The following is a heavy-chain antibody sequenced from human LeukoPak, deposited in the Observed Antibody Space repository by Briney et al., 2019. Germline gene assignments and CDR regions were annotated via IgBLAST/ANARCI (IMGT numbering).Heavy chain of an antibody. J-gene: IGHJ4*02. CDR3: ARVRMYYDSSGYPFDY. Sequence: ASVKVSCKASGYTFTSYYMHWVRQAPGQGLEWMGIINPSGGSTSYAQKFQGRVTMTRDMSTSTVYMELSSLRSEDTAVYYCARVRMYYDSSGYPFDYWGQGTLVTVSS. CDR1: GYTFTSYY. D-gene: IGHD3-22*01. CDR2: INPSGGST. V-gene: IGHV1-46*01.